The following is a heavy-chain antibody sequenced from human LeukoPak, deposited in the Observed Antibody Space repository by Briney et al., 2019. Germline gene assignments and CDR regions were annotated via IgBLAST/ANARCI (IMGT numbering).Heavy chain of an antibody. J-gene: IGHJ5*02. CDR3: AGRNITTLAAAANWFDP. CDR1: GGSFSGYY. CDR2: INHSGST. Sequence: SETLSLTCAVYGGSFSGYYWSWIRQPPGKGLEWIGEINHSGSTNYNPSLKSRVTISVDTYQNQFSLELSSLTAAHTAVYYCAGRNITTLAAAANWFDPWGQGTLVTVSS. D-gene: IGHD6-13*01. V-gene: IGHV4-34*01.